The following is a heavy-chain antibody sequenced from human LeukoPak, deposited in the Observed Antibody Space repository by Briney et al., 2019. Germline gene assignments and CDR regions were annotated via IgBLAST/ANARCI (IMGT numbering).Heavy chain of an antibody. CDR3: ARAPLTVVSLRAVPQYYFDY. D-gene: IGHD4-23*01. J-gene: IGHJ4*02. V-gene: IGHV3-33*01. CDR1: GFTFSSYG. CDR2: IWYDGSNK. Sequence: TGGSLRLSCAASGFTFSSYGMHWVRQAPGKGLEWVAVIWYDGSNKYYADSVKGRFTISRDNSKNTLYLQMNSLRAEDTAVYYCARAPLTVVSLRAVPQYYFDYWGQGTLVTVSS.